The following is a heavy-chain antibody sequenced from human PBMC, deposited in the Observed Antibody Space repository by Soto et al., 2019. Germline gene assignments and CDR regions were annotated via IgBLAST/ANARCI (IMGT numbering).Heavy chain of an antibody. D-gene: IGHD2-21*02. CDR2: ISDDGGIT. J-gene: IGHJ6*03. Sequence: EVQLLESGGGLVQPGGSLRVSCAVSGFTFSSYVMSWVRQGPGKGLEWVSVISDDGGITDYADSVRGRFAISRDNSKNTLSLQMHSLRAEDTAIYYCAKHPLGRLRYVDVWGKGTTVTVSS. CDR3: AKHPLGRLRYVDV. V-gene: IGHV3-23*01. CDR1: GFTFSSYV.